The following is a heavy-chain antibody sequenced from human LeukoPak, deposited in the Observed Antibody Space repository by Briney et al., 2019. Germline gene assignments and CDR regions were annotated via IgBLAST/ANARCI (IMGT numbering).Heavy chain of an antibody. CDR1: GGSISSGDYY. V-gene: IGHV4-31*03. CDR3: AKLNADYVDYYYGMDV. J-gene: IGHJ6*02. CDR2: IYYSGST. D-gene: IGHD4-17*01. Sequence: SQTLSLTCTVSGGSISSGDYYWSWIRRHPGKGLEWIGYIYYSGSTFYNPSLKSRVTISLDTSKNQFSLKLSSVTAADTAVYYCAKLNADYVDYYYGMDVWGQGTTVTVSS.